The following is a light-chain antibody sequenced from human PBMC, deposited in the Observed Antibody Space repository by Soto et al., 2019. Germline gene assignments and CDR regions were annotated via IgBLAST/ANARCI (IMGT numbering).Light chain of an antibody. V-gene: IGLV2-14*01. CDR1: NSDVGGYDY. Sequence: QSVLTQPASVSGSPGQSINIYCTGTNSDVGGYDYVSWYKQYPGQAPKVIIYEVTYRPSGVSARFSGSKSGTTASLTISDIQTEEEADYYSSSFTNSNTWVFGGGTQLTVL. J-gene: IGLJ7*01. CDR2: EVT. CDR3: SSFTNSNTWV.